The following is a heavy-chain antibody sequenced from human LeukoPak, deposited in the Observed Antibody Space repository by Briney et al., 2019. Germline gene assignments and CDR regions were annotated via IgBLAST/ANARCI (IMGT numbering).Heavy chain of an antibody. CDR3: ARVDEGGYYYYGMDV. V-gene: IGHV4-31*03. Sequence: TLSLTCTVSGGSISSGGYYWSWIRQHPGKGLEWIGYIYYSGSTYYNPSLKSRVTISVDTSKNQFSLKLSSVTAADTAVYYCARVDEGGYYYYGMDVWGQGTTVTVSS. D-gene: IGHD3-16*01. CDR1: GGSISSGGYY. J-gene: IGHJ6*02. CDR2: IYYSGST.